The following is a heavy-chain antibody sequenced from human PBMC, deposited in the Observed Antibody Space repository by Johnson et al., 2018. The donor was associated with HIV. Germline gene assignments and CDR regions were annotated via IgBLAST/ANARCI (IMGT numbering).Heavy chain of an antibody. CDR3: ASYCSGGSCYLKGAFDI. CDR2: IRYDGSNK. V-gene: IGHV3-30*02. Sequence: QVQLVESGGGVVQPGGSLRLSCGASGFTFSSYGMHWVRQASGKGLEWVAFIRYDGSNKYYADSVKGRFTISRDNSKNTLYLQMNSLRAEDTAVYYCASYCSGGSCYLKGAFDIWGQGTMVTVSS. CDR1: GFTFSSYG. D-gene: IGHD2-15*01. J-gene: IGHJ3*02.